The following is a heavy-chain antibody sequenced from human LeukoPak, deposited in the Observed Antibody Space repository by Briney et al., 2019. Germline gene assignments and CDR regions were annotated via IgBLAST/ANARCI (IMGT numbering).Heavy chain of an antibody. J-gene: IGHJ5*02. CDR1: GYTFTSYY. CDR3: ARDPRPGLLWFGESPNWFDP. CDR2: ISAYNGNT. D-gene: IGHD3-10*01. V-gene: IGHV1-18*04. Sequence: ASVKVSCKASGYTFTSYYMHWVRQAPGQGLEWMGWISAYNGNTNYAQKLQGRVTMTTDTSTSTAYMELRSLRSDDTAVYYCARDPRPGLLWFGESPNWFDPWGQGTLVTVSS.